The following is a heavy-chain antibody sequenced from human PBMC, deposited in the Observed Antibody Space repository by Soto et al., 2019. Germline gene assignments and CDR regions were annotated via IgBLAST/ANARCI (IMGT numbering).Heavy chain of an antibody. J-gene: IGHJ6*02. CDR1: GFTFSNAW. D-gene: IGHD6-6*01. CDR3: TIDSSSSGSIYYYGMDV. V-gene: IGHV3-15*01. Sequence: EVQLVESGGGLVKPGGSLRLSCAASGFTFSNAWMSWVRQAPGKGLEWVGRIKSKTDGGTTDYAAPVKGRFTISRDDSKNTLYLQMNSLKTEDTAVYYCTIDSSSSGSIYYYGMDVWGQGTTVTVSS. CDR2: IKSKTDGGTT.